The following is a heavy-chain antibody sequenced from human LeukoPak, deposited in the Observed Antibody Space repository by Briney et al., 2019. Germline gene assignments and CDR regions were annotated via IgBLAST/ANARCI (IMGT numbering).Heavy chain of an antibody. CDR1: GYTPTELS. V-gene: IGHV1-24*01. J-gene: IGHJ5*02. CDR3: ATFALGAYFDWP. CDR2: FDPEDGET. D-gene: IGHD3-9*01. Sequence: ASVKVSCKVSGYTPTELSMHWVRQAPGKGLEWMGGFDPEDGETIYAQKFQGRVTMTEDTSTDTAYMELSSLRSEDTAVYYCATFALGAYFDWPWGQGTLVTVSS.